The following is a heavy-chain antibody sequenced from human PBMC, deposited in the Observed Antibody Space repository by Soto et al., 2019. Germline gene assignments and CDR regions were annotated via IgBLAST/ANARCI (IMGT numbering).Heavy chain of an antibody. CDR1: GGSFSGYY. CDR3: ASFSLPRGYYMDV. D-gene: IGHD3-3*01. V-gene: IGHV4-34*01. J-gene: IGHJ6*03. Sequence: PETLSLTCPVYGGSFSGYYWSWIRQPPGKGLEWIGEINHSGSTNYNPSLKSRVTISVDTAKNQFSLKLSSVTAADTAVYYCASFSLPRGYYMDVWGKGTTVPVSS. CDR2: INHSGST.